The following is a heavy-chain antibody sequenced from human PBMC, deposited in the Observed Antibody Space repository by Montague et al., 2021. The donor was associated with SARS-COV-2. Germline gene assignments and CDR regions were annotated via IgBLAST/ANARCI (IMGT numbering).Heavy chain of an antibody. D-gene: IGHD4-17*01. CDR1: GFTFRNYC. Sequence: SLRLSCAASGFTFRNYCMTWVRQAPGKGLEWVSDIKRGGNTESYGDSEKGRYIISRGNDKNTVSLQMNSLRVEDTALYFCVRVDYSDDGMEYWGQGSLVTVSS. J-gene: IGHJ4*02. CDR3: VRVDYSDDGMEY. CDR2: IKRGGNTE. V-gene: IGHV3-7*01.